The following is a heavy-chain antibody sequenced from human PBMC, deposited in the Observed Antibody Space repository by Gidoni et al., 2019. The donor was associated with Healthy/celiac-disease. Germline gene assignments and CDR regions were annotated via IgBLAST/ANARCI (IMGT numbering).Heavy chain of an antibody. V-gene: IGHV3-30*18. J-gene: IGHJ6*03. CDR3: AKRAVPAAITYYYYMDV. CDR2: ISYDGSNK. D-gene: IGHD2-2*01. Sequence: QVQLVESGGGVVQPGRSLRLSCADSGFNFSSYGMHWVRQAPGQGLEWVAVISYDGSNKYYADSVKGRFTISRDNSKNTLYLQMNSLRAEDTAVYYCAKRAVPAAITYYYYMDVWGKGTTVTVSS. CDR1: GFNFSSYG.